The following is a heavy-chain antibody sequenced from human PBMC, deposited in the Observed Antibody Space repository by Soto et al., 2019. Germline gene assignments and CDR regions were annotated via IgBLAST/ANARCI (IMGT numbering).Heavy chain of an antibody. CDR2: IIPIFGTA. CDR3: ARGYYYDSSGYYSNAYYFDY. Sequence: QVQLVQSGAEVKKPGSSVKVSCKASGGTFSSYAISWVRQAPGQGLEWMGGIIPIFGTANYAQKFQGRVTITADESTSTAYRELSSLRSEDKAVYYCARGYYYDSSGYYSNAYYFDYWGQGTLVTVSS. CDR1: GGTFSSYA. J-gene: IGHJ4*02. V-gene: IGHV1-69*01. D-gene: IGHD3-22*01.